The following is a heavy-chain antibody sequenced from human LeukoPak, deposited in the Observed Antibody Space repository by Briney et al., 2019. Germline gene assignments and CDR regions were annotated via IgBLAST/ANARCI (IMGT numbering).Heavy chain of an antibody. CDR3: ASGATTFDY. CDR2: TYYRSKWYN. J-gene: IGHJ4*02. D-gene: IGHD5-12*01. CDR1: GDSVSSDSAA. Sequence: SQTLSLTCAISGDSVSSDSAAWNWIRQSLSRGLEWLGRTYYRSKWYNDYAASVRSRITINPDTSKNQFSLQMNSVTPEDTAVYYCASGATTFDYWGQGTLVTVSS. V-gene: IGHV6-1*01.